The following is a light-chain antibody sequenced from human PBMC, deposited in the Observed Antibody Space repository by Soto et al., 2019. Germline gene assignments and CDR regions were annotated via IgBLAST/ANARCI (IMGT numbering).Light chain of an antibody. V-gene: IGKV3-20*01. CDR1: QSVSSSY. CDR2: GAS. Sequence: EIVMTQSPATLSVSPGERATLSCRASQSVSSSYLAWYQQKPGQPPRLLLYGASSRATGIPDRFSGSGSGTDFTLTISRLEPEDFAVYYCQQYGSSLWTFGQGTKVDIK. J-gene: IGKJ1*01. CDR3: QQYGSSLWT.